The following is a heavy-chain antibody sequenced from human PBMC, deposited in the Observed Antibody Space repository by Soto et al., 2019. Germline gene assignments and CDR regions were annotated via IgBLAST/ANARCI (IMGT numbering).Heavy chain of an antibody. CDR3: ARDEGYCSGGSCYQFPSGMEV. V-gene: IGHV3-33*08. D-gene: IGHD2-15*01. Sequence: PGGSLRLSCAASGFTFSSYAMHWVRQAPGKGLEWVAVIWYDGSNKYYADSVKGRFTISRDNSKNTLYLQMNSLRAEDTAVYYCARDEGYCSGGSCYQFPSGMEVWGQGTTVTVSS. J-gene: IGHJ6*02. CDR2: IWYDGSNK. CDR1: GFTFSSYA.